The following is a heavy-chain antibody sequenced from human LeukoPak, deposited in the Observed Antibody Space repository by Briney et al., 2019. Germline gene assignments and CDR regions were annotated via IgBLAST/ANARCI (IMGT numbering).Heavy chain of an antibody. J-gene: IGHJ4*02. CDR3: ARGGVSPVDY. D-gene: IGHD6-13*01. V-gene: IGHV3-21*01. CDR1: GFTFSSYN. Sequence: GGSLRLPCAASGFTFSSYNMNWVRQAPGKGLEWVSSITSDSRYMYYADSVKGRFTISRDNAKNSLYLQMNSLRAEDTAVYYCARGGVSPVDYWGQGTLVTVSS. CDR2: ITSDSRYM.